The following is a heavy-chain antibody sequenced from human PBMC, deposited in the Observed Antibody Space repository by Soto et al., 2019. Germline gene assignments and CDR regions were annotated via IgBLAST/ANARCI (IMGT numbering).Heavy chain of an antibody. CDR2: IYGCVYT. J-gene: IGHJ4*02. Sequence: SETLSHTCTVSGDSLSSGGQYRSWNSQHPGKGLECIGRIYGCVYTYYSPSLRSRVTISADMSKSQFSLNLRSVSAADTAVYYCAGVDHSGYFAILSGYWGQGTRVTVSS. CDR1: GDSLSSGGQY. V-gene: IGHV4-31*03. CDR3: AGVDHSGYFAILSGY. D-gene: IGHD3-9*01.